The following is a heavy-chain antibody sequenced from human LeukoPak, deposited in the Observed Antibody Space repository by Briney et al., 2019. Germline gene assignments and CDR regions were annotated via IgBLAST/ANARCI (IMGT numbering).Heavy chain of an antibody. D-gene: IGHD1-26*01. CDR2: IRSNAYGGTT. CDR3: TRVRRSGSYLGNYYYYGMDV. J-gene: IGHJ6*02. CDR1: GFIFGDYA. V-gene: IGHV3-49*03. Sequence: GRSLRLSCTASGFIFGDYAMNWFRQAPGKGLGWVGFIRSNAYGGTTEYAAFVKGRFTISRDDSKSIAYLQMNSLKTEDTAVYYCTRVRRSGSYLGNYYYYGMDVWGQGTTVTVSS.